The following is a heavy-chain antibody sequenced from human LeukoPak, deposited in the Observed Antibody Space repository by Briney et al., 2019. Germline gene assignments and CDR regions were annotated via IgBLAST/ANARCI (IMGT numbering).Heavy chain of an antibody. Sequence: ASVKVSCKASGYTFTSYGISWVRQAPRQGLEWMGWISAYNGNTNYAQKLQGRVTMTTDTSTSTAYMELRSLRSDDTAVYYCARDVVPAFYYYYGMDVWGQGTTVTVSS. CDR1: GYTFTSYG. D-gene: IGHD2-2*01. J-gene: IGHJ6*02. CDR3: ARDVVPAFYYYYGMDV. CDR2: ISAYNGNT. V-gene: IGHV1-18*01.